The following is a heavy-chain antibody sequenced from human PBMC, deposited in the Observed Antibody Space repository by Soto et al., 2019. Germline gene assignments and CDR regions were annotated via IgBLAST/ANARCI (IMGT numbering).Heavy chain of an antibody. CDR1: GGSISSGGYY. CDR3: ARGSFSSSSSWVDP. D-gene: IGHD6-6*01. Sequence: SETLSLTCTVSGGSISSGGYYWSWILQHPGKGLEWIGYIYYSGRTYYNPSLHSRVSIAVDTTENQFSLKLTSVTAADTSVYYCARGSFSSSSSWVDPWGRGTLVTSPQ. CDR2: IYYSGRT. V-gene: IGHV4-31*03. J-gene: IGHJ5*02.